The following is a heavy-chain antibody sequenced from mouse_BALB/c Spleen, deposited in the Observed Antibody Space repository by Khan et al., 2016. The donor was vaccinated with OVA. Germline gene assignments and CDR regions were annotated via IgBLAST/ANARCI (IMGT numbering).Heavy chain of an antibody. CDR3: ARDYWDVFAY. CDR1: GFNIKDTY. D-gene: IGHD4-1*01. V-gene: IGHV14-3*02. J-gene: IGHJ3*01. CDR2: IDPANGNT. Sequence: VQLKESGAELVKPGASVKLSCTASGFNIKDTYMHWVKQRPEQGLEWIGRIDPANGNTKYDPKFQGKATITEDTSSNTVYLQLSSLTSENTAVYYCARDYWDVFAYWGQGTLVTVSA.